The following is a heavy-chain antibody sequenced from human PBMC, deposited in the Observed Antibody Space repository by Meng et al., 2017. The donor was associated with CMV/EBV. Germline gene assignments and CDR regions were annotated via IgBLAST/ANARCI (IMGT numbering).Heavy chain of an antibody. CDR2: IYYSGST. CDR1: GGSFSGYY. CDR3: ARDLPGGWFDP. Sequence: SETLSLTCAVYGGSFSGYYWSWIRQPPGKGLEWIGYIYYSGSTNYNPSLKSRVTISVDMSKNQFSLKLSSVTAADTAVYYCARDLPGGWFDPWGQGTLVTVSS. J-gene: IGHJ5*02. V-gene: IGHV4-59*01. D-gene: IGHD1-14*01.